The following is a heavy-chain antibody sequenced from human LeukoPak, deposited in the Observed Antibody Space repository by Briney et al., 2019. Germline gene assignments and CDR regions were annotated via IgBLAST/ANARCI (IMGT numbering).Heavy chain of an antibody. CDR3: ARDLGTHGGYVDP. V-gene: IGHV3-48*03. D-gene: IGHD5-12*01. CDR2: ISTSDSTM. J-gene: IGHJ5*02. CDR1: GFIFSSYE. Sequence: GGSLRLSCAASGFIFSSYEMNWARQAPGKGLEWVSYISTSDSTMYYADSAKGRFTISRDNAKNSLYLQMDSLRVEDTGIYYCARDLGTHGGYVDPRGQGTLVTVSS.